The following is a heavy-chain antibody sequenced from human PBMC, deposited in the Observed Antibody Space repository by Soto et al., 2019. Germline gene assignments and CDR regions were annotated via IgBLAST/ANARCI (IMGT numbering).Heavy chain of an antibody. CDR2: IYYSGST. V-gene: IGHV4-61*01. J-gene: IGHJ6*02. D-gene: IGHD3-22*01. Sequence: SETLSLTCTVSGGSVSSGSYYWSWIRQPPGKGLEWIGYIYYSGSTYYNPPLKSRVTISVDTSKNQFSLKLSSVTAADTAVYYCARAGSYDSSGYTPYYYGMDVWGQGTTVTVSS. CDR1: GGSVSSGSYY. CDR3: ARAGSYDSSGYTPYYYGMDV.